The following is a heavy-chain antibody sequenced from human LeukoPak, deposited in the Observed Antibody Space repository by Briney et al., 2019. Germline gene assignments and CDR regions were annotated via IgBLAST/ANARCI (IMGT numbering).Heavy chain of an antibody. V-gene: IGHV3-72*01. J-gene: IGHJ4*02. CDR3: GAGAGGSGPLGY. D-gene: IGHD6-19*01. CDR2: SRSKARSYST. CDR1: GFSFSDYL. Sequence: PGGSLRLSCAASGFSFSDYLMDWVRQTPGKGLEWVGRSRSKARSYSTEYAASVKGRFTISRDDSKNVLYLQMNSLKFEDAAVYYCGAGAGGSGPLGYWGQGTPVTVSS.